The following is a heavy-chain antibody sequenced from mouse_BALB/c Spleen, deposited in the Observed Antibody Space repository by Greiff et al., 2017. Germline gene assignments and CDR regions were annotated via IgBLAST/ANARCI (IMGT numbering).Heavy chain of an antibody. Sequence: EVQLQQSGGGLVQPGGSLKLSCAASGFDFSRYWMSWVRQAPGKGLEWIGEINPDSSTINYTPSLKDKFIISRDNAKNTLYLQMSKVRSEDTALYYCARQDYYGSSLYAMDYWGQGTSVTVSS. CDR2: INPDSSTI. V-gene: IGHV4-1*02. D-gene: IGHD1-1*01. CDR1: GFDFSRYW. J-gene: IGHJ4*01. CDR3: ARQDYYGSSLYAMDY.